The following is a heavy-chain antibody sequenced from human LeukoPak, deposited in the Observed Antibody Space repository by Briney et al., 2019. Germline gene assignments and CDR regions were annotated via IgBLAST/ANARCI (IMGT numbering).Heavy chain of an antibody. J-gene: IGHJ4*02. CDR2: ISSSSSYI. CDR1: GSTFSSYS. V-gene: IGHV3-21*01. D-gene: IGHD4-23*01. CDR3: ARAVGYGGNSAAD. Sequence: PGGSLRLSCAASGSTFSSYSMNWVRQAPGKGLEWVSSISSSSSYIYYADSVKGRFTISRDNAKNSLYLQMNSLRAEDTAVYYCARAVGYGGNSAADWGQGTLVTVSS.